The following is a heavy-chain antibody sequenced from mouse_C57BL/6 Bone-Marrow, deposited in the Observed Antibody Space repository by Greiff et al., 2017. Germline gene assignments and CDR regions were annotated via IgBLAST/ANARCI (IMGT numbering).Heavy chain of an antibody. Sequence: VQLQQSGAELARPGASVKLSCKASGYTFTSYGISWVKQRTGQGLEWIGEIYPRSGNTYYNEKFKGKATLTADKSSSKAYMELRSLTSEDSAVYFCARWAGYYGFAYWGQGTLVTVSA. CDR2: IYPRSGNT. D-gene: IGHD1-1*01. CDR3: ARWAGYYGFAY. CDR1: GYTFTSYG. V-gene: IGHV1-81*01. J-gene: IGHJ3*01.